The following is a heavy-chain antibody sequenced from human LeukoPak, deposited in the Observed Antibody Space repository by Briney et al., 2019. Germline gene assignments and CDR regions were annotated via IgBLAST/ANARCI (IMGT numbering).Heavy chain of an antibody. Sequence: GGSLRLSCAASGFTFSSFGMNWVRQAPGKELEWVSSISSSSNYIYYADSVKGRFTISRDNAKNSLYLQMNSLRAEDTAVYYCARGNSAYDYWGQGTLVTVSS. CDR3: ARGNSAYDY. J-gene: IGHJ4*02. CDR1: GFTFSSFG. D-gene: IGHD5-12*01. V-gene: IGHV3-21*01. CDR2: ISSSSNYI.